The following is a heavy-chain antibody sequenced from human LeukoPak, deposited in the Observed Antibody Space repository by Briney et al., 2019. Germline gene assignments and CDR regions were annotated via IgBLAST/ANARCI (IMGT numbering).Heavy chain of an antibody. Sequence: PSETLSLTCAVYGGSFSGYYWSWIRQPPGKGLEWIGEINHSGSTNYNPSLKSRVTISVDTSKNQFSLKLSSVTAADTAVYYCARQLPYYDILTGYYPPYYYYYMDVWGKGTTVTISS. CDR1: GGSFSGYY. V-gene: IGHV4-34*01. J-gene: IGHJ6*03. CDR3: ARQLPYYDILTGYYPPYYYYYMDV. D-gene: IGHD3-9*01. CDR2: INHSGST.